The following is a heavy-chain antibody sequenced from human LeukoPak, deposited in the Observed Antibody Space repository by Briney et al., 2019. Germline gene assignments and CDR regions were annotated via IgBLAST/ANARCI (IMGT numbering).Heavy chain of an antibody. Sequence: PSETLSLTCTVSGGSISNNYWYWIRQPPGKGLEWIANIYYSGSTNYNPSLWSRVTISIDTSKNQFSLRLTSVTAADTAVYYCASNKGQWLFTDWGQGTLVTVSS. CDR1: GGSISNNY. CDR3: ASNKGQWLFTD. V-gene: IGHV4-59*08. D-gene: IGHD6-19*01. J-gene: IGHJ4*02. CDR2: IYYSGST.